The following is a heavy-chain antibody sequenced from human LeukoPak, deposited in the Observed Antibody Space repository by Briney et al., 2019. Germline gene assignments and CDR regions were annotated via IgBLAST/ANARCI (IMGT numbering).Heavy chain of an antibody. J-gene: IGHJ3*02. CDR1: GGSISSYY. CDR3: ARDGYYDRRQNDAFDI. CDR2: IYYSGST. Sequence: PSETLSLTCTVSGGSISSYYWSWIRQPPGKGLEWIGYIYYSGSTNYNPSLKSRVTISVDTSKNQFSLKLSSVTAADTAVYYCARDGYYDRRQNDAFDIWGQGTMVTVSS. D-gene: IGHD3-22*01. V-gene: IGHV4-59*01.